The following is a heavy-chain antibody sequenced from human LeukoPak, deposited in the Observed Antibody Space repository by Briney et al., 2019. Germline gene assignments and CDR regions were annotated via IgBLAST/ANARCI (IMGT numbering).Heavy chain of an antibody. Sequence: SQTLSLTCAISGDSVSSYSAAWNWIRQAPSGGLEWLGRTYYRSKWYNDYAVSVKSRITINPDTSINQLSLQLNSLTPEDTAVYYCARDGGRSWELGEDYPAYWGQGTLVTVST. D-gene: IGHD6-13*01. CDR2: TYYRSKWYN. CDR3: ARDGGRSWELGEDYPAY. J-gene: IGHJ4*02. V-gene: IGHV6-1*01. CDR1: GDSVSSYSAA.